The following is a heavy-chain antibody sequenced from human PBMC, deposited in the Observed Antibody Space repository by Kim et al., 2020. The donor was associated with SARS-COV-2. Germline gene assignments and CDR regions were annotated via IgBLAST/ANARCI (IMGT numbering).Heavy chain of an antibody. Sequence: SETLSLTCTVSGGSISSSSYYWGWIRQPPGKGLEWIGSIYYSGSTYYNPSLKSRVTISVDTSKNQFSLKLSSVTAADTAVYYCARGPNSGRPNNWFDPWGQGTLVTVSS. D-gene: IGHD6-19*01. J-gene: IGHJ5*02. CDR2: IYYSGST. V-gene: IGHV4-39*07. CDR1: GGSISSSSYY. CDR3: ARGPNSGRPNNWFDP.